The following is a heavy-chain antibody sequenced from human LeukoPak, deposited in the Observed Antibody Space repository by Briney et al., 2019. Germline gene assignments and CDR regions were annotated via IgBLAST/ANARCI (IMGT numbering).Heavy chain of an antibody. V-gene: IGHV3-48*04. CDR1: GFTFSSYS. Sequence: GGSLRLSCAASGFTFSSYSMNWVHQAPGKGLEWVSYISSSSSTIYYADSVKGRFTISRDNAKNSLYLQMNSLRAEDTAVYYCARDRGTQWLVRMTYYYGMDVWGQGTTVTVSS. CDR2: ISSSSSTI. D-gene: IGHD6-19*01. CDR3: ARDRGTQWLVRMTYYYGMDV. J-gene: IGHJ6*02.